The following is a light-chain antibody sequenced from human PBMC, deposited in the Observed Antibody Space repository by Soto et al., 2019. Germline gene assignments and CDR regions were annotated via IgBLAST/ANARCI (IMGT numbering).Light chain of an antibody. Sequence: EIVLTQSPVTLSVSPGERATLSCKTSQIVGTNLAWYQQKPGQAPRLLTYGAFIRAPGFPVRFRGTGSGSEFTLTISSLQSEDGAIYYCQQYDKWPYTFGQGTKVDIK. CDR3: QQYDKWPYT. J-gene: IGKJ2*01. CDR2: GAF. V-gene: IGKV3-15*01. CDR1: QIVGTN.